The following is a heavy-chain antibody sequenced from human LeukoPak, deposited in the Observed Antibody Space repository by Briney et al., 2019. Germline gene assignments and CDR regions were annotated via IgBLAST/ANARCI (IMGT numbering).Heavy chain of an antibody. Sequence: PGRSLRLSCAASGFTFDDYAMHWVRQAPGKGLEWVSGISWNSGSIGYADSVKGRFTISRDNAKNSLYLQMNSLRAEDTALYYCATPLNCSSTSSELCYWGQGTLVTVSS. V-gene: IGHV3-9*01. CDR2: ISWNSGSI. J-gene: IGHJ4*02. CDR3: ATPLNCSSTSSELCY. CDR1: GFTFDDYA. D-gene: IGHD2-2*01.